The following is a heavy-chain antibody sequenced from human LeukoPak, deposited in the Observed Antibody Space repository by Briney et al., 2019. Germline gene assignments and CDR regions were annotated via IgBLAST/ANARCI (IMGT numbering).Heavy chain of an antibody. D-gene: IGHD6-13*01. V-gene: IGHV1-46*01. CDR2: INPSGGST. J-gene: IGHJ6*03. CDR1: GYTFTSYY. Sequence: ASVKVSCKASGYTFTSYYMHWVRQAPGQGLEWMGIINPSGGSTSYAQKFQGRVTMTRDMSTSTVYMELSSLRSEDTAVYYCARRSGTGYSSSWFYYYYYMDVWGKGTTVTVSS. CDR3: ARRSGTGYSSSWFYYYYYMDV.